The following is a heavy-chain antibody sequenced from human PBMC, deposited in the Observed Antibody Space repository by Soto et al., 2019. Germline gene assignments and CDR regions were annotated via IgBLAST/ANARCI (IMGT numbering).Heavy chain of an antibody. CDR2: ISYDGSNK. Sequence: QVQLVESGGGVVQPGRSLRLSCAASGFTFSSYAMHWVRQAPGKGLEWVAVISYDGSNKYYADSVKGRFTISRDNSTNTLYLQMNSLRAEDTAVYFCARAYEGDYFDYWGQGTLVTVSS. J-gene: IGHJ4*02. V-gene: IGHV3-30-3*01. CDR1: GFTFSSYA. D-gene: IGHD3-16*01. CDR3: ARAYEGDYFDY.